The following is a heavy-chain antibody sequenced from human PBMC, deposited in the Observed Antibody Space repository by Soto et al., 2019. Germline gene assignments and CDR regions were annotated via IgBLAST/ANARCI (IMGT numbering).Heavy chain of an antibody. CDR1: GFTFSSYA. J-gene: IGHJ6*02. D-gene: IGHD3-3*01. CDR3: ARRVDFWSLLGYGMDV. Sequence: QVQLVESGGGVVQPGRSLRLSCAASGFTFSSYAIYWVRQAPGKGLEWLAVISSDGSNKDNGDSARGRFTISRYKSKNTVHLQMDSLRVEDTALYYCARRVDFWSLLGYGMDVWGQGTTVTVSS. CDR2: ISSDGSNK. V-gene: IGHV3-30-3*01.